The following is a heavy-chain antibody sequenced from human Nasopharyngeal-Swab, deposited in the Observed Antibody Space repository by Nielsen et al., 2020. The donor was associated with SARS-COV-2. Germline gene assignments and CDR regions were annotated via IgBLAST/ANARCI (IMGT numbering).Heavy chain of an antibody. CDR1: GLTFRSYW. Sequence: GGSLRLSCVASGLTFRSYWMHWVRQAPGKGLVWVSRINSDGSSTNYADSVKGRFTISRDNAKNTLYLQMNSLRAEDTAVYYCARPQGIAVAAYFDYWGQGTLVTVSS. CDR3: ARPQGIAVAAYFDY. J-gene: IGHJ4*02. D-gene: IGHD6-19*01. V-gene: IGHV3-74*01. CDR2: INSDGSST.